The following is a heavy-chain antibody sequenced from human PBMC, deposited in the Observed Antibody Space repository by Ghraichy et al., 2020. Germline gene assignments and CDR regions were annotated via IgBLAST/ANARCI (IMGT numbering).Heavy chain of an antibody. CDR3: ARGDSSSWFFFFDY. Sequence: GGTLRLSCAASGFTFSSYSMNWVRQAPGKGLEWVSSISSSSSYIYYADSVKGRFTISRDNAKNSLYLQMNSLRAEDTAVYYCARGDSSSWFFFFDYWGQGTLVTVSS. CDR2: ISSSSSYI. CDR1: GFTFSSYS. D-gene: IGHD6-13*01. J-gene: IGHJ4*02. V-gene: IGHV3-21*01.